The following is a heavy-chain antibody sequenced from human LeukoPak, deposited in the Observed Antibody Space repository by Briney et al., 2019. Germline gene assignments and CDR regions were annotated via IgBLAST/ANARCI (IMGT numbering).Heavy chain of an antibody. CDR3: ARDKSAVAGTHFDY. Sequence: PGGSLRLSCAASGFTFSSYAMHWVRQAPGKGLEWVAVISYDGSNKYYADSVKGRFTISRDNSKNTLYLQMNSLRAEDTAVYYCARDKSAVAGTHFDYWGQGTLVTVSS. V-gene: IGHV3-30-3*01. CDR2: ISYDGSNK. CDR1: GFTFSSYA. J-gene: IGHJ4*02. D-gene: IGHD6-19*01.